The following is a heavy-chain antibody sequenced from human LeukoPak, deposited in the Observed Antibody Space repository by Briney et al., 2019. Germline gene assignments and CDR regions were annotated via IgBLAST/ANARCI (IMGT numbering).Heavy chain of an antibody. J-gene: IGHJ5*02. V-gene: IGHV4-39*07. CDR1: GDSFSGPNYH. CDR3: AREFEEVQRSTILGVVIVIWFDH. CDR2: VTHSGGT. Sequence: SETLSLTCSVAGDSFSGPNYHWGWSRQPPGKGLEWIGSVTHSGGTSYNPSLKSRVTISIDTSKSQFYLSMTSLTAADTATYYCAREFEEVQRSTILGVVIVIWFDHWGQGTLVTVSS. D-gene: IGHD3-3*01.